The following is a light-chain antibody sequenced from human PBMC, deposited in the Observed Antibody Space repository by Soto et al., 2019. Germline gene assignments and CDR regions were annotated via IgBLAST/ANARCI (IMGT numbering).Light chain of an antibody. Sequence: QSVLTQPPSASGTPGQRVTISCSGSSSNIGSNYVYWYQQLPGTAPKPLVYRNNQRPSGVPDRFSGSKSGTSAPLAISGLRSEDEADYYCAAWDDSLSRVFGGGTKVTVL. CDR1: SSNIGSNY. V-gene: IGLV1-47*01. J-gene: IGLJ3*02. CDR3: AAWDDSLSRV. CDR2: RNN.